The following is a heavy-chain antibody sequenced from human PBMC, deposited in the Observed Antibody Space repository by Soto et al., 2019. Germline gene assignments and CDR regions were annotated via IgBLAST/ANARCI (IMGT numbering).Heavy chain of an antibody. V-gene: IGHV3-33*01. J-gene: IGHJ6*03. CDR3: ARDHHQWRLAHYMDV. Sequence: PGESLKISCAASGFTFSSYGMHWVRQAPGKGLEWVAVIWYDGSNKYYADSVKGRFTISRDNSKNTLYLQMNSLRAEDTAVYYCARDHHQWRLAHYMDVWGKGTTVTVSS. CDR1: GFTFSSYG. CDR2: IWYDGSNK. D-gene: IGHD6-19*01.